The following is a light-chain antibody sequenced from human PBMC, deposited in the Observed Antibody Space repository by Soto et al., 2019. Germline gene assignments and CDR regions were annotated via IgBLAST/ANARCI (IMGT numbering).Light chain of an antibody. CDR1: SSDVGGYNY. CDR2: DVS. J-gene: IGLJ1*01. Sequence: QSVLTQPRSVSGSPGQSVTISCTGTSSDVGGYNYVSWYQQHPGKAPKLMIYDVSKRPSGVPDRFSGSKSGNTASLTISGLQAEDEADYYCCSYAGSYTSRVFGNGTKLTVL. CDR3: CSYAGSYTSRV. V-gene: IGLV2-11*01.